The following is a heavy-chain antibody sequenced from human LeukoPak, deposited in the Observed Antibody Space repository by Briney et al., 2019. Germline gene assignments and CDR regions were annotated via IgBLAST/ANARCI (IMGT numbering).Heavy chain of an antibody. CDR2: ISSRSSTI. J-gene: IGHJ6*02. Sequence: GGSLRLSYAASGFTLSTYSMNWVRQAPGKGLEWVSYISSRSSTIYYVDSVKGRFTISRDNAKNSLYLQMNSLRAEDTAVYYCARDLDTYYGMDVWGQGTTVTVSS. CDR3: ARDLDTYYGMDV. CDR1: GFTLSTYS. V-gene: IGHV3-48*01. D-gene: IGHD5-18*01.